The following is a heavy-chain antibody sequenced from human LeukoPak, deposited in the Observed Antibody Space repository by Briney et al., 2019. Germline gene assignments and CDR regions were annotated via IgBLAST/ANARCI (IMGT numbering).Heavy chain of an antibody. CDR1: GYSFTSYW. V-gene: IGHV5-51*01. CDR2: IYPGDSDT. Sequence: GESLKISCKGSGYSFTSYWIGWVRQMPGKGLEWMGIIYPGDSDTRYSSSFQGQVTISADKSISTAYLQWSSLKASDTAMYYCARIAVAGYYYYYYMDVWGKGTTVTVSS. CDR3: ARIAVAGYYYYYYMDV. D-gene: IGHD6-19*01. J-gene: IGHJ6*03.